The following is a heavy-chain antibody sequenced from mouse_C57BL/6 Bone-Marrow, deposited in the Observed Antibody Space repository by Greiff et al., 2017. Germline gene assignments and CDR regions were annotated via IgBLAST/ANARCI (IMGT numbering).Heavy chain of an antibody. Sequence: QVQLQQSGAELARPGASVKMSCKASGYTFTSYTMHWVKQRPGQGLEWIGYINPSRGYTKYNQKFKAKATLTADTSSSTAYMQLSSLTSEDSAVYYCARFDYVAFDAYWGQGTLVTVSA. CDR3: ARFDYVAFDAY. CDR1: GYTFTSYT. CDR2: INPSRGYT. J-gene: IGHJ3*01. V-gene: IGHV1-4*01. D-gene: IGHD2-4*01.